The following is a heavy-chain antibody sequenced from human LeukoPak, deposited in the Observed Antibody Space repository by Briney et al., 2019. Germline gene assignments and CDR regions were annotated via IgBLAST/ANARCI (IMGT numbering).Heavy chain of an antibody. V-gene: IGHV3-23*01. Sequence: ASLRLSCAASGFTFSSYAMSWVRQAPGKGLEWVSAISGSGGSTYYADSVKGRFTISRDNSKNTLYLQMNSLRAKDTAVYYCAKDQTGTNGAYFDYWGQGTLVTVSS. J-gene: IGHJ4*02. CDR3: AKDQTGTNGAYFDY. D-gene: IGHD1-1*01. CDR1: GFTFSSYA. CDR2: ISGSGGST.